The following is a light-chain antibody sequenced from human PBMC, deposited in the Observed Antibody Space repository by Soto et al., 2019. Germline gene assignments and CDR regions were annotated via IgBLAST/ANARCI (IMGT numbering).Light chain of an antibody. CDR1: PSISTY. CDR2: AAS. J-gene: IGKJ5*01. V-gene: IGKV1-39*01. CDR3: QQSYRTPIT. Sequence: DIPLTQSPSPLSASVGDRVAITCLASPSISTYLNWYQQKPGKAPKVLIYAASNLQSGVPPRSSGSGSGTDFTLTISSLQPEDVATYFCQQSYRTPITFGQGTRLEIK.